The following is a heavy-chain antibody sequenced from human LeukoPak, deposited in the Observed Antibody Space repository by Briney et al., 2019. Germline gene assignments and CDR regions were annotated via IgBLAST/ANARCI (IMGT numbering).Heavy chain of an antibody. V-gene: IGHV4-39*01. Sequence: SETLSLTCTVSGGSISSSSYYWGWIRQPPGKGLEWIGSIYYSGSTYYNPSLKSRVTISVDTSKNQFSLRLSSVTAADTAVYYCARGRRIVGATRGIDYWGQGTLVTVSS. J-gene: IGHJ4*02. CDR3: ARGRRIVGATRGIDY. CDR2: IYYSGST. D-gene: IGHD1-26*01. CDR1: GGSISSSSYY.